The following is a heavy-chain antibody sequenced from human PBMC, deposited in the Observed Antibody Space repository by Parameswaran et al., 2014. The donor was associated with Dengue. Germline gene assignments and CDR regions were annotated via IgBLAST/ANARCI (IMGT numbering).Heavy chain of an antibody. D-gene: IGHD3-10*01. Sequence: WIRQPPGKGLEWIGSIYYSGSTYYNPSLKSRVTISVDTSKNQFSLKLSSVTAADTAVYYCAREPRDHYGSGSYFIDYWGQGTLVTVSS. J-gene: IGHJ4*02. V-gene: IGHV4-39*07. CDR3: AREPRDHYGSGSYFIDY. CDR2: IYYSGST.